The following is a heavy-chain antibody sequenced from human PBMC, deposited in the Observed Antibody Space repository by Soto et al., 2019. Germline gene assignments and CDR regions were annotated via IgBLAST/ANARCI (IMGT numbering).Heavy chain of an antibody. J-gene: IGHJ3*02. V-gene: IGHV3-33*01. Sequence: GGSLRLSCAASGFPFSSYGMHWARQGPGKGLEWVAVIWYDGSNKVYADSVKGRFTISKDNSKNTLYLQMNSLRAEDTAVYYGARDLSGDYGALDTWGQGTMVTVSS. CDR3: ARDLSGDYGALDT. CDR2: IWYDGSNK. D-gene: IGHD4-17*01. CDR1: GFPFSSYG.